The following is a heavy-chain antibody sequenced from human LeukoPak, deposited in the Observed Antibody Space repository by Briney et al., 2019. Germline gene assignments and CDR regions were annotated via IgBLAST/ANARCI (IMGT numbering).Heavy chain of an antibody. J-gene: IGHJ4*02. CDR3: ARVADNWNVAVFDY. CDR2: ISSSGSTI. V-gene: IGHV3-11*01. CDR1: GFTFSDYY. D-gene: IGHD1-20*01. Sequence: PGGSLRLSCAASGFTFSDYYMSWIRQAPGKGLEWVSYISSSGSTIYYADSVKGRFTISRDNAKNSLYLQMNSLRAEDTAVYYCARVADNWNVAVFDYWGQGTLVTVSS.